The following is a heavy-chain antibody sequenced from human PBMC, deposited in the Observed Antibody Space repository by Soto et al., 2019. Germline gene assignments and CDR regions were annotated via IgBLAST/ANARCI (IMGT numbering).Heavy chain of an antibody. V-gene: IGHV4-30-4*08. CDR3: ARVYSSSWISRLDY. D-gene: IGHD6-13*01. CDR1: GGCISSGAYY. Sequence: SETLSLTCTVSGGCISSGAYYWSWILKHPGKGLEWIGYIYYSGKTYYNPSLKSRVTISVDTSKNQFSLNLSSVTAADTAVYYCARVYSSSWISRLDYWGQGTLVTVSS. J-gene: IGHJ4*02. CDR2: IYYSGKT.